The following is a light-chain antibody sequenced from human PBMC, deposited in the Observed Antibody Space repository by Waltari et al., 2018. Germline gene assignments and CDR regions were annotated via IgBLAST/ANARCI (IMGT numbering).Light chain of an antibody. CDR3: QSYDSSLSGAWV. CDR1: SSNIGAGYD. Sequence: QSVLTQPPSVSGAPGQRVTISCTGSSSNIGAGYDVHWFQQLPGTAPKLLIYGNNNRPSGVPDRFSGSKSGPSASLAISGLQAEDEADYHCQSYDSSLSGAWVFGGGTKLTVL. V-gene: IGLV1-40*01. CDR2: GNN. J-gene: IGLJ3*02.